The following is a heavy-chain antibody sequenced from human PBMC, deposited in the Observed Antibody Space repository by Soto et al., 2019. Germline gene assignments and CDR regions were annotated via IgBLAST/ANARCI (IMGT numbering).Heavy chain of an antibody. D-gene: IGHD3-10*01. J-gene: IGHJ6*02. V-gene: IGHV1-8*01. CDR3: ARLDGFGVYYGMDV. CDR1: GYTFTSYD. Sequence: QVQLAQSGAEVKKPGASVKVSCKASGYTFTSYDINWVRQATGQGLEWMGWMNPNSGNTGYAQKFQGRVTMTRNTSISTAYMELSSLRSGDTAVYYCARLDGFGVYYGMDVWGQGTTVTVSS. CDR2: MNPNSGNT.